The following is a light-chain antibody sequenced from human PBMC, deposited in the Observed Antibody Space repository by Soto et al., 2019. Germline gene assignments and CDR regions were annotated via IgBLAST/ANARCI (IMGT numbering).Light chain of an antibody. CDR3: QQYYTTPVA. CDR2: WAT. V-gene: IGKV4-1*01. CDR1: QSVLYSSNNNNY. Sequence: DIVMTQSPDSLAVSLGERATINCKSSQSVLYSSNNNNYLAWYQQKPGQPPRLLINWATSRESGVPERFSGSGSGTDFTLTISSPQAEDVAVYYCQQYYTTPVAFGQGTKVEI. J-gene: IGKJ1*01.